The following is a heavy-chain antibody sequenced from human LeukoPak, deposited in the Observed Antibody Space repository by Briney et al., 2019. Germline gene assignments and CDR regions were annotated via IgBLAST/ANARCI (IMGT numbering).Heavy chain of an antibody. D-gene: IGHD6-19*01. J-gene: IGHJ4*02. CDR1: GFTFSSYG. CDR3: AKQAIAVAAIDY. CDR2: ISYDGSNK. V-gene: IGHV3-30*18. Sequence: GGSLRLSCAASGFTFSSYGMHWVRQAPGKGLEWVAVISYDGSNKYYADSVKGRFTISRDNSKNTLYLQMNSLRAEDTAVYYCAKQAIAVAAIDYWGQGTPVTVSS.